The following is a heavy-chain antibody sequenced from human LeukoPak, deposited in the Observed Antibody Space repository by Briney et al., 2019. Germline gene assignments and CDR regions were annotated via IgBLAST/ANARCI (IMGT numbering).Heavy chain of an antibody. D-gene: IGHD2-21*01. V-gene: IGHV1-2*02. CDR3: ARSVSISPMFDY. CDR2: INPNTGST. J-gene: IGHJ4*02. CDR1: GYIFTSYY. Sequence: ASVNVSCKASGYIFTSYYMHWVRQALGQGLEWMGWINPNTGSTNFAQKFQGRIAMMRATSITTFYMELNSLRSDDTAVYYCARSVSISPMFDYWGQGTLIPVSS.